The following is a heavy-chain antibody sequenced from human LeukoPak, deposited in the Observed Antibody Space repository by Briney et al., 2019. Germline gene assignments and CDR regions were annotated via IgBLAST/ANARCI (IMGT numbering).Heavy chain of an antibody. CDR3: AKSRAAGTYPGGFDH. CDR2: LSGSGKYT. J-gene: IGHJ4*02. D-gene: IGHD3-10*01. V-gene: IGHV3-23*01. CDR1: GFTFSSHV. Sequence: SGGSLRLSCAASGFTFSSHVMSWVRQAPGRGLEWVSSLSGSGKYTFYADSVKGRFTISRDNSRNELFLQMNSLERGDTAEYYCAKSRAAGTYPGGFDHWGLGILVTVSS.